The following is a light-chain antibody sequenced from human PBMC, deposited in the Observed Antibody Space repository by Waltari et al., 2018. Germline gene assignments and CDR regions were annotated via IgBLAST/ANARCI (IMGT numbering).Light chain of an antibody. Sequence: QSALTQPASVSGSPGQSITISCTGTTNAVANYKYVSWYQQHPGKAPKLIIYDVIKLPSGVSRRFSVSKSGNTASLTISGLRAEDEADYYCSSSGSTSVVVFGGGTSLTVL. CDR3: SSSGSTSVVV. CDR1: TNAVANYKY. CDR2: DVI. V-gene: IGLV2-14*03. J-gene: IGLJ2*01.